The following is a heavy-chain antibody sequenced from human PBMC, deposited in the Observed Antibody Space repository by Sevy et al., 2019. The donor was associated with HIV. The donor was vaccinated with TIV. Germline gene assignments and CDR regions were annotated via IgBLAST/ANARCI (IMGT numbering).Heavy chain of an antibody. D-gene: IGHD3-22*01. Sequence: GGSLRLSCAASGFTFSSYSMHWVRQAPGKGLEWVSSINSISTYIYYADSVKGRFTISRDNAKNSLYLQMNSLRAEDTAVYYCARGPDYYDSSGYYYQWGQGILVTVSS. J-gene: IGHJ4*02. CDR2: INSISTYI. CDR3: ARGPDYYDSSGYYYQ. CDR1: GFTFSSYS. V-gene: IGHV3-21*01.